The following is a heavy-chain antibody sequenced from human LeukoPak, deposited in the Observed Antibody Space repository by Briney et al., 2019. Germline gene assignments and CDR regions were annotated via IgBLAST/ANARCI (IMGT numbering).Heavy chain of an antibody. V-gene: IGHV1-69*06. D-gene: IGHD3-22*01. CDR1: GGTFSSYA. CDR3: ARLGLYYYDSSGYL. CDR2: IIPIFGTA. J-gene: IGHJ1*01. Sequence: ASVKVSCKASGGTFSSYAISWVRQAPGQGLEWMGGIIPIFGTANYAQKFQGRVTITADKSTSTAYMELSSLKASDTAMYYCARLGLYYYDSSGYLWGQGTLVTVSS.